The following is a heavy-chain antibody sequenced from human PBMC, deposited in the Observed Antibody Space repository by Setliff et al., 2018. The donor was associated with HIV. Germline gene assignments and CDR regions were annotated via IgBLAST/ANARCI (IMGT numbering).Heavy chain of an antibody. CDR1: GGTFKNFA. D-gene: IGHD6-19*01. J-gene: IGHJ6*02. Sequence: ASVKVSCKASGGTFKNFAINWVRQAPGQGLEWMGGIIPNSGGTNYAQKFQGRVTMTRDTSISTAYMELSRLRSDDTAVYYCARALGSGWYYYYYYGMDVWGQGTTVTVSS. V-gene: IGHV1-2*02. CDR3: ARALGSGWYYYYYYGMDV. CDR2: IIPNSGGT.